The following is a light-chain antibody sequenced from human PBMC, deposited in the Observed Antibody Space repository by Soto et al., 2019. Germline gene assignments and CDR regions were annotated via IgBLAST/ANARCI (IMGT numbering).Light chain of an antibody. V-gene: IGLV2-8*01. CDR3: SSYAGSKYVV. CDR2: EVS. CDR1: SSDVGGYNY. Sequence: QSALTQPPSASGSPGQSVTISCTGTSSDVGGYNYVSRYQQHPGKAPKLMIYEVSKRPSGVPDRFSGSKSGNTASLTVSGLQAEDEADYYCSSYAGSKYVVFGGGTKLTVL. J-gene: IGLJ2*01.